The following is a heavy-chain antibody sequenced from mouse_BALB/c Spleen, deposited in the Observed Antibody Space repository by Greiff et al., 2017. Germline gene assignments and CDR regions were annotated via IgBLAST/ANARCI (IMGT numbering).Heavy chain of an antibody. CDR1: GYTFTNYW. CDR2: IYPGGGYT. D-gene: IGHD3-3*01. J-gene: IGHJ4*01. Sequence: VKLQESGAELVRPGTSVKISCKASGYTFTNYWLGWVKQRPGHGLEWIGDIYPGGGYTNYNEKFKGKATLTADTSSSTAYMQLSSLTSEDSAVYFCARFLGQGYAMDYWGQGTSVTVSS. V-gene: IGHV1-63*02. CDR3: ARFLGQGYAMDY.